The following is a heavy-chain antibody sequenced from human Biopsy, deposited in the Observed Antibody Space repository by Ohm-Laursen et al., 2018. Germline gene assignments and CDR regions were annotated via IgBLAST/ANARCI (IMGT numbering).Heavy chain of an antibody. V-gene: IGHV4-34*01. J-gene: IGHJ2*01. CDR3: ARRRAAPTYWYFDL. CDR1: GGPLSGYH. D-gene: IGHD6-13*01. CDR2: INDGGTT. Sequence: PGTLSLTCAVYGGPLSGYHWTWFRQPPGDGLEWIGEINDGGTTYHNPSIKSRLTILVDTSKNQFSLKVNSVTAADTAVYYCARRRAAPTYWYFDLWGRGTLVTVSS.